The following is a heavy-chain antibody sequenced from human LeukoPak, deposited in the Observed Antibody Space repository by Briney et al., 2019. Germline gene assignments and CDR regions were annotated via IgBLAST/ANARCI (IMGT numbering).Heavy chain of an antibody. CDR3: ARVGSSSWYPFRWYSDY. J-gene: IGHJ4*02. CDR2: IIPIFGTA. V-gene: IGHV1-69*06. Sequence: ASVKVSCKASGGTFSSYAISWVRQAPGQGLEWMGGIIPIFGTANYAQKFQGRVTITADKSTSTAYMELSSLRSEDTAVYYCARVGSSSWYPFRWYSDYWGQGTLVTVSS. D-gene: IGHD6-13*01. CDR1: GGTFSSYA.